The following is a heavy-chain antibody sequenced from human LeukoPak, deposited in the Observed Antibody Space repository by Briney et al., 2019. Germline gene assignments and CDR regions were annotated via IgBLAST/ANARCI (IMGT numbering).Heavy chain of an antibody. Sequence: SETLSLTCTLAGGPFSSYYWSWIRQPPGKGLEWIGYIYYSGSTNYNPSLKSRVTISVDTSKNQFSLRLSSVTAADTAVYYCARVTGYVMEDYFDYWGQGTLVTVSS. CDR2: IYYSGST. CDR3: ARVTGYVMEDYFDY. D-gene: IGHD6-13*01. CDR1: GGPFSSYY. J-gene: IGHJ4*02. V-gene: IGHV4-59*01.